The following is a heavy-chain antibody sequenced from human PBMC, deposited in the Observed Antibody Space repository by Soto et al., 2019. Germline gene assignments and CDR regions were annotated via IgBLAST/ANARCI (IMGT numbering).Heavy chain of an antibody. Sequence: SETLSLTCTVSGGSISSSSYYWGWVRQHPGKGLECIGYISDSGSTYYKQSLKSRLIISADMSKNQLSLKLSSVTAADTAVYYCASQKLDVPAFFDYWSQGTLVTVSS. J-gene: IGHJ4*02. CDR3: ASQKLDVPAFFDY. V-gene: IGHV4-31*03. CDR1: GGSISSSSYY. D-gene: IGHD4-4*01. CDR2: ISDSGST.